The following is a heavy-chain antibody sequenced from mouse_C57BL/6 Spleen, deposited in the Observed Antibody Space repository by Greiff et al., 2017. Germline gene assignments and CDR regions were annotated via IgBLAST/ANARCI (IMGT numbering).Heavy chain of an antibody. Sequence: EVQLVESGGGLVQPGGSLTLSCAASGFTFSDYYMYWVRQTPEKRLEWVAYISNGGGSTYYPDTVKGRFTISRDNAKNTLYLQMSRLKSEDTAMYYCARKEDYGGFAYWGQGTLVTVSA. D-gene: IGHD2-4*01. CDR3: ARKEDYGGFAY. J-gene: IGHJ3*01. CDR2: ISNGGGST. CDR1: GFTFSDYY. V-gene: IGHV5-12*01.